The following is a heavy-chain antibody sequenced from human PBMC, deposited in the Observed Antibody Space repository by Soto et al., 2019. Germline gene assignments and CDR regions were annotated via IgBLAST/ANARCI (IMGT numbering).Heavy chain of an antibody. Sequence: QIQLVQSGAEVKKPGVSVKVSCKASGYTFSSYHITWVRQAPGQGLEWMGWISAYNGNTNYAQNLQDRVTMTTDPSTSTAYMELRSLRSDDTAVYYCARDLPPVDYWGQGTLVTVSS. J-gene: IGHJ4*02. CDR2: ISAYNGNT. CDR1: GYTFSSYH. V-gene: IGHV1-18*01. CDR3: ARDLPPVDY.